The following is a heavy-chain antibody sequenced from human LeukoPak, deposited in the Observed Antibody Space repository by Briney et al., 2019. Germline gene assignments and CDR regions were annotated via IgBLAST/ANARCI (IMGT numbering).Heavy chain of an antibody. J-gene: IGHJ4*02. CDR2: INHNGST. D-gene: IGHD3-22*01. CDR3: ARGPNDYYDSSGPDY. CDR1: GGSFSGYY. Sequence: PSETLSLTCAVYGGSFSGYYWSWIRQPPGKGLEWIGEINHNGSTNCNPSLKSRVTISVDTSKNQFSLKLSSVTAADTAVYYCARGPNDYYDSSGPDYWGQGTLVAVSS. V-gene: IGHV4-34*01.